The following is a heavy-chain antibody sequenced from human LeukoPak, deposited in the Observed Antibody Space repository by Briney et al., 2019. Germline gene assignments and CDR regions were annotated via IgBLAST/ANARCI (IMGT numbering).Heavy chain of an antibody. V-gene: IGHV3-23*01. D-gene: IGHD6-25*01. Sequence: PGGSLRLSCAASGFTFSSYAMSWVRQAPGKGLEWVSGISGSGGSTYYADSVKGRFTISRDNSKNTLYLQMNSLRAEDTAVYYCAKVLSGAGLYYYYYMDVWGKGTTVTVSS. CDR3: AKVLSGAGLYYYYYMDV. J-gene: IGHJ6*03. CDR2: ISGSGGST. CDR1: GFTFSSYA.